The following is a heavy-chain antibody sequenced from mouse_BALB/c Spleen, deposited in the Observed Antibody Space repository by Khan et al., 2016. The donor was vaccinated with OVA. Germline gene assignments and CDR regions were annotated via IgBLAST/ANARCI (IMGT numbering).Heavy chain of an antibody. D-gene: IGHD2-2*01. CDR2: ISTGGHYT. CDR1: GFTFSSYA. J-gene: IGHJ4*01. V-gene: IGHV5-9-3*01. Sequence: EVQLQESGGGLVKPGGSLKLSCSASGFTFSSYAMSWVRQTPEKRLECVATISTGGHYTFYPDSVKGRFTISRDNAKNTLYLQMSSLRSEDTAMYYCARSLVDYHAMDYWGQGTSVTVSS. CDR3: ARSLVDYHAMDY.